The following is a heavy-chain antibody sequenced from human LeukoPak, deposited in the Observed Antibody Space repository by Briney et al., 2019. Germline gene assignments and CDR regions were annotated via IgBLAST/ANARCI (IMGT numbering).Heavy chain of an antibody. V-gene: IGHV3-66*04. J-gene: IGHJ4*02. CDR1: GFTVSSNY. D-gene: IGHD6-19*01. Sequence: GGSLRLSCAASGFTVSSNYMSWVRQAPGKGLEWVSVIYSGGSTYYADSVKGRFTISRDNSKNTLYLQVNSLRAEDTAVYYCARQFSSGWYYFDYWGQGTLVTVSS. CDR3: ARQFSSGWYYFDY. CDR2: IYSGGST.